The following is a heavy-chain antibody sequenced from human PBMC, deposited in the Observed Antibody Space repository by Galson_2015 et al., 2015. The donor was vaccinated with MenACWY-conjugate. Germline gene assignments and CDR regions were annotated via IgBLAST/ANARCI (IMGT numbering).Heavy chain of an antibody. CDR1: GYTFTSYA. CDR2: INTNTGNP. Sequence: SVKVSCKASGYTFTSYAMNWVRQAPGQGLEWMGWINTNTGNPTYAQGFTGRFVFSLDTSVSTAYLQISSLKAEDTAVYYCAREIVRVVVINEGNWFDPWGQGTLVTVSS. CDR3: AREIVRVVVINEGNWFDP. D-gene: IGHD3-22*01. V-gene: IGHV7-4-1*02. J-gene: IGHJ5*02.